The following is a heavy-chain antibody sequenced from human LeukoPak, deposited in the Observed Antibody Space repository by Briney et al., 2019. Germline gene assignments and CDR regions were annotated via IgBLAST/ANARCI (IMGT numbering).Heavy chain of an antibody. Sequence: SETLSLTCAVYGGSFSDYYWNWIRQPPGEGLEWIGQIDHRGSTNSNPSLKSRVTISLDTSKNQFSLKLSSVTAADTAVYYCARLDNGRGAFDYWGQGTLVTVSS. CDR1: GGSFSDYY. CDR2: IDHRGST. CDR3: ARLDNGRGAFDY. V-gene: IGHV4-34*01. J-gene: IGHJ4*02. D-gene: IGHD1-26*01.